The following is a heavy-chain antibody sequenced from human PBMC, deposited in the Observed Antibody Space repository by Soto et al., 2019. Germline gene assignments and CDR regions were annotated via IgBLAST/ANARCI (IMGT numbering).Heavy chain of an antibody. CDR1: GDSLKRGFYH. CDR2: LDTNGDT. CDR3: ASGTVYYFPNDKCGFFFEH. V-gene: IGHV4-31*11. D-gene: IGHD3-10*02. Sequence: HVQLQESGSGLLKPSQTLSLACGVSGDSLKRGFYHWSWIRQTPGKGLQLIGYLDTNGDTHYDLSLRNRLNMSIVTTESRFSLKLTSVTAADTAVYYCASGTVYYFPNDKCGFFFEHWGQGALVTVSS. J-gene: IGHJ4*02.